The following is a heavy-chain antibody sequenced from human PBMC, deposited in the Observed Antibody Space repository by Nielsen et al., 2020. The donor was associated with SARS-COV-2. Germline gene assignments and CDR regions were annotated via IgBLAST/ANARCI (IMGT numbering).Heavy chain of an antibody. V-gene: IGHV4-34*01. Sequence: SETLSLTCAVYGGSFSAYSWTWIRQSPGKGLDWIGEVTDSGSTKYSPSLKSRVTISAATSKSQFSLKLRSVTAADTAVYYCARATMTDADAFDIWGQGAMVSVSS. CDR3: ARATMTDADAFDI. CDR2: VTDSGST. D-gene: IGHD4-17*01. J-gene: IGHJ3*02. CDR1: GGSFSAYS.